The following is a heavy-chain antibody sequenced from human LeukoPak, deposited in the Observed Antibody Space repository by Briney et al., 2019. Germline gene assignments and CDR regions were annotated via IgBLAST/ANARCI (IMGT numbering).Heavy chain of an antibody. Sequence: DSVKGRFTISRDNAKNSLYLQMNSLRAEDTAVYYCARDQREYCSSTSCYWSLDVNDYWGQGTLVTVSS. D-gene: IGHD2-2*01. V-gene: IGHV3-48*01. J-gene: IGHJ4*02. CDR3: ARDQREYCSSTSCYWSLDVNDY.